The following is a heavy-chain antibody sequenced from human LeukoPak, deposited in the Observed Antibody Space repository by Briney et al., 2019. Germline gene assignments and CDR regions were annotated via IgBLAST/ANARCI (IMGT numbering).Heavy chain of an antibody. CDR1: GFVFSKNG. Sequence: GGSLRLSCATSGFVFSKNGMHWVRQAPGKGLEWVAFIRHDESNKYYADSVKGRFTISRDNSKNTLSLQMNSLRPDDTAVYYCAKFSYGDYVAWGQGTLVIVSS. V-gene: IGHV3-30*02. CDR2: IRHDESNK. J-gene: IGHJ5*02. CDR3: AKFSYGDYVA. D-gene: IGHD4-17*01.